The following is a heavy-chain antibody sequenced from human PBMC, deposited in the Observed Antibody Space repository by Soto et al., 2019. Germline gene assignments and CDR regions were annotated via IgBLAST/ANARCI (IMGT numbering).Heavy chain of an antibody. Sequence: SETLSLTCTVSGGSISSYYWSWIRQPPGKGLEWIGYIYYSGSTNYNPSLKSRVTISVDTSKNQFSLKLSSVTAADTAVYYCARSDGRYCSSTSCSIWFPFDYWGQGTLVTVSS. CDR1: GGSISSYY. J-gene: IGHJ4*02. CDR3: ARSDGRYCSSTSCSIWFPFDY. D-gene: IGHD2-2*01. V-gene: IGHV4-59*08. CDR2: IYYSGST.